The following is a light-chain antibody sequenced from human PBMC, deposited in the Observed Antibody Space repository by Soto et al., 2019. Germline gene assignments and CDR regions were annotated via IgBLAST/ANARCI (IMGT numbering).Light chain of an antibody. CDR2: DVT. J-gene: IGLJ2*01. V-gene: IGLV2-11*01. Sequence: QSALTQPRSVSGSPGQSVTISCTGTSSDVGGYNYVSWYQRHPGKAPKLIISDVTKRPSRVPDRFSGSKSGNTASLTISGRQAEDEADYDCCSYAGSDILIFGGGTKVTVL. CDR1: SSDVGGYNY. CDR3: CSYAGSDILI.